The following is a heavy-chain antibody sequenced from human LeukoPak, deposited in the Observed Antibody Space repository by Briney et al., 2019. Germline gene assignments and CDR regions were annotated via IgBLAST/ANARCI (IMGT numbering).Heavy chain of an antibody. D-gene: IGHD5-18*01. Sequence: SQTLSLTCAISGDSVSSNSVAWNWIRQSPSRGLEWLGRTYYRSQWYNYYAVSVKSRITINPDTSKNKFSLQLNSVTPEDMAVYYCARGQYTAFDQWGQGTLVTVSS. J-gene: IGHJ4*02. CDR2: TYYRSQWYN. CDR1: GDSVSSNSVA. CDR3: ARGQYTAFDQ. V-gene: IGHV6-1*01.